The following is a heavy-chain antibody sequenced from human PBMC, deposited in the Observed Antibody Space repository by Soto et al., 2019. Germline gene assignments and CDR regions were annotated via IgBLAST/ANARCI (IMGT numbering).Heavy chain of an antibody. Sequence: SGPTLVNPTQTLTLTCALSGFSITTDEVGVGWFRRPPGKALEWLALIYWDDDKRYNPSLKSRLAITKDTSKNQVVLRMTNMDPMDTATYFCAHRFDWYYFNYWGQGTPVTVSS. CDR3: AHRFDWYYFNY. V-gene: IGHV2-5*02. J-gene: IGHJ4*02. D-gene: IGHD3-9*01. CDR2: IYWDDDK. CDR1: GFSITTDEVG.